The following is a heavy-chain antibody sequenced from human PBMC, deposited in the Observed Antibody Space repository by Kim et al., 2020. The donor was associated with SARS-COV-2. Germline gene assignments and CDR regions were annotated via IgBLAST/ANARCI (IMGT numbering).Heavy chain of an antibody. Sequence: SVKVSCKASGGTFSSYAISWVRQAPGQGLEWMGGIIPIFGTANYAQKFQGRVTITADESTSTAYMELSSLRSEDTAVYYCAGGRLWFGELAYFDYWGQGTLVTVSS. CDR2: IIPIFGTA. J-gene: IGHJ4*02. D-gene: IGHD3-10*01. CDR3: AGGRLWFGELAYFDY. CDR1: GGTFSSYA. V-gene: IGHV1-69*13.